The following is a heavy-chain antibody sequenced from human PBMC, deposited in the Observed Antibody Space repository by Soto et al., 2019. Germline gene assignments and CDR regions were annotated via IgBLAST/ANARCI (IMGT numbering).Heavy chain of an antibody. Sequence: GGSLRLSCAASGFTFSSYAMHWVRQAPGKGLEWVSDISSSGSTIYYADSVKGRFTISRDNAKNSLYLQMNSLRAEDTAVYYCARERYNWNVDYWGQGTLVTVSS. CDR2: ISSSGSTI. V-gene: IGHV3-48*04. CDR3: ARERYNWNVDY. J-gene: IGHJ4*02. D-gene: IGHD1-1*01. CDR1: GFTFSSYA.